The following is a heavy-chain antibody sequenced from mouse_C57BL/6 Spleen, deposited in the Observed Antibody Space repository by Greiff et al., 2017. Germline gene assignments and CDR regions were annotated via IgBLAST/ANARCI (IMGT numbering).Heavy chain of an antibody. D-gene: IGHD1-1*01. CDR3: AKEEDGSSYGEDY. CDR1: GYTFTSYW. V-gene: IGHV1-69*01. J-gene: IGHJ2*01. CDR2: IDPSDSYT. Sequence: VQLQQPGAELVMPGASVKLSCKASGYTFTSYWMHWVKQRPGQGLEWIGEIDPSDSYTNYNQKFKGKSTLTVDKSSSTAYMQLCSLTSGDSAVYYCAKEEDGSSYGEDYWGQGTTLTVSS.